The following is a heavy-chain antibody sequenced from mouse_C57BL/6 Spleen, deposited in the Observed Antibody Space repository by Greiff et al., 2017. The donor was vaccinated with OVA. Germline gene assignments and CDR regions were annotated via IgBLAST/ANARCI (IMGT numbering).Heavy chain of an antibody. Sequence: QVQLKQPGAELVRPGSSVKLSCKASGYTFTSYWMHWVKQRPIQGLEWIGNIDPSDSETHYNQKFKDKATLTVDKSSSTAYMQLSSLTSEDSAVYYCAQGGYSNYVNYWGQGTTLTVSS. CDR2: IDPSDSET. D-gene: IGHD2-5*01. CDR1: GYTFTSYW. CDR3: AQGGYSNYVNY. J-gene: IGHJ2*01. V-gene: IGHV1-52*01.